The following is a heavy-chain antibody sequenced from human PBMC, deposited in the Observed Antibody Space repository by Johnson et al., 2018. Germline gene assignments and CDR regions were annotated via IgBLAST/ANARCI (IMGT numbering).Heavy chain of an antibody. D-gene: IGHD2-21*02. CDR3: ARGGVVTEESRRNYYYGMDV. J-gene: IGHJ6*02. Sequence: QVQLVQSGGGVVQPGRSLRLSCAVSGFTFSNYGMYWVRQSPGKGLEWVAFISSDGDHKYYADSVRGRFTIYRDNSKNTLYLQMNTLRAEDTAVYYCARGGVVTEESRRNYYYGMDVWGQGTTVTVSS. CDR2: ISSDGDHK. V-gene: IGHV3-30*03. CDR1: GFTFSNYG.